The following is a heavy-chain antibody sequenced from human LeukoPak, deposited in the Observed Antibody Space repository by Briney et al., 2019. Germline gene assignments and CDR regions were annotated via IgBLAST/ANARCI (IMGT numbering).Heavy chain of an antibody. Sequence: SETLSLTCTVSGGAISSSSYYWGWIRQPPGKGLEWIGSIYYSGSTYYNPSLKSRVNISVDTSKNQFSLKLSSVTAADTAVYYCARRYYDYVWGSYRPPDNWFDPWGQGTLVTVSS. J-gene: IGHJ5*02. CDR2: IYYSGST. CDR1: GGAISSSSYY. V-gene: IGHV4-39*01. D-gene: IGHD3-16*02. CDR3: ARRYYDYVWGSYRPPDNWFDP.